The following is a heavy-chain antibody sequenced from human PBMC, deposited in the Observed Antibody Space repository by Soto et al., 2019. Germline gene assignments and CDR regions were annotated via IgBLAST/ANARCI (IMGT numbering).Heavy chain of an antibody. CDR3: ARGEQQLNYYYYGMDV. CDR2: ISYDGFNK. J-gene: IGHJ6*02. Sequence: GGSLRLSCAASGFTFSRFAVHWVLQAPGKGLEWVAVISYDGFNKHYADSVKGRFTISRDNSQNTLFLQMFSLRPEDTAVYYCARGEQQLNYYYYGMDVWGQGPTVTVSS. D-gene: IGHD6-13*01. V-gene: IGHV3-30-3*01. CDR1: GFTFSRFA.